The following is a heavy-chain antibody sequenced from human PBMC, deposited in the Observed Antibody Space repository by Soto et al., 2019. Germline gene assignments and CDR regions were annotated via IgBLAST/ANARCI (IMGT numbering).Heavy chain of an antibody. CDR2: ISYDGSNK. V-gene: IGHV3-30*18. J-gene: IGHJ4*02. Sequence: GGSLRLSCAASGFTFSSYGMHWVRQAPGKGLEWVAVISYDGSNKYYADSVKGRFTISRDNSKNTLYLQMNSLRAEDTAVYYCAKSGGHCSSTSCYSIYYFDYWGQGTLVTVSS. D-gene: IGHD2-2*01. CDR1: GFTFSSYG. CDR3: AKSGGHCSSTSCYSIYYFDY.